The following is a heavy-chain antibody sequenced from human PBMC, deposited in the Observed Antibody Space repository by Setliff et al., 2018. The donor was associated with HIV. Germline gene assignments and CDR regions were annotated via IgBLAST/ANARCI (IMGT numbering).Heavy chain of an antibody. J-gene: IGHJ4*02. D-gene: IGHD6-6*01. CDR1: GDSIGSNTFY. V-gene: IGHV4-39*01. CDR2: INHSVNT. Sequence: KTSETLSLTCSVYGDSIGSNTFYWSWLRQPPGKEPAWIGSINHSVNTYYYPPLTSRVTISVDTSKNQFSLRLSSVTATDTAVYSCAWHRASSSGFHLDFWGQGILVTVSS. CDR3: AWHRASSSGFHLDF.